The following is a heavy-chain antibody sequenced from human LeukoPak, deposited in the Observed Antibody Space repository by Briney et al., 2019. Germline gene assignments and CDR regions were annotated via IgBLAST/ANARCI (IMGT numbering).Heavy chain of an antibody. CDR2: MNPNSGNT. V-gene: IGHV1-8*01. J-gene: IGHJ4*02. Sequence: ASVKVSCKASGYTFTSYDINWVRQATGQGLEWMGWMNPNSGNTGYAQKFQGRVTMTRNTSIGTAYMELSSLRSEDTAVYYCARGARGAEDFDYWGQGTLVTVSS. CDR1: GYTFTSYD. CDR3: ARGARGAEDFDY. D-gene: IGHD3-10*01.